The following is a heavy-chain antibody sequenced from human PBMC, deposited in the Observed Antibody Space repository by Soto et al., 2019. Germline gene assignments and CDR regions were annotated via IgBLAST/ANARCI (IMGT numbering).Heavy chain of an antibody. CDR1: GGTFSSYA. J-gene: IGHJ2*01. CDR3: AGEYLIAGAVNGNWYFDL. Sequence: QVQLVQSGAEVKKPGSSVKVSCKASGGTFSSYAISWVRQAPGQGLEWMGGIIPIFGTANYAQKFQGRVPLTADESTSTADMELSSLRSEDTAVYDCAGEYLIAGAVNGNWYFDLWGRCTLVSVSS. V-gene: IGHV1-69*01. D-gene: IGHD6-19*01. CDR2: IIPIFGTA.